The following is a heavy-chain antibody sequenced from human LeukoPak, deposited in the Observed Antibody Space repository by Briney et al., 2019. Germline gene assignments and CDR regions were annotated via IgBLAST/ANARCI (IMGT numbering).Heavy chain of an antibody. CDR3: ARRPSYSSSSHFDY. V-gene: IGHV4-59*08. CDR1: GGSISSYY. D-gene: IGHD6-6*01. J-gene: IGHJ4*02. Sequence: PSETLSLTCTVSGGSISSYYWSWIRQPPGKGLEWIGYIYYSGSTNYNPSLKSRVTISVDTSKNQFSLKLSSVTAADTAVYYCARRPSYSSSSHFDYWGQGTLVTVSS. CDR2: IYYSGST.